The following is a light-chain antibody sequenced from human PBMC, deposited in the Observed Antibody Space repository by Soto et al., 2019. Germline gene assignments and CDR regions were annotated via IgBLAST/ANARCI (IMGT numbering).Light chain of an antibody. CDR2: GNS. J-gene: IGLJ2*01. V-gene: IGLV1-40*01. Sequence: QLVLTQPPSVSGAPGQRVTISCTGSSSNIGAGYDVHWYQQLPGTAPKLLIYGNSNRPSGVPDQFSGSKSGTSASLAITGLQAEDEADYYCQSYDSSLSGSVFGGGTKVTVL. CDR1: SSNIGAGYD. CDR3: QSYDSSLSGSV.